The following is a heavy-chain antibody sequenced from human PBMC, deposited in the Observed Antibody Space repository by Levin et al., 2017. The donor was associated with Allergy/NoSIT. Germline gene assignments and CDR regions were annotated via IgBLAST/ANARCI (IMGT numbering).Heavy chain of an antibody. V-gene: IGHV4-39*01. CDR3: ARLSSPNFDP. Sequence: NSSETLSLTCTVSGGSISSDLYYWGWIRQPPGKGLEWVGTISYSGSTYYNPSLKCRVTISVDTSNNQFSLRLNSVTAADAAVYFCARLSSPNFDPWGPRPLVTVSS. J-gene: IGHJ5*02. CDR1: GGSISSDLYY. CDR2: ISYSGST.